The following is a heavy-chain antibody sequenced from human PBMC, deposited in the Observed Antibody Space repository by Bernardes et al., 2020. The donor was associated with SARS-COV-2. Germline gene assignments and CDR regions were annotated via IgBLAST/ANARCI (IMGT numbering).Heavy chain of an antibody. Sequence: GGSLRLSCAASGFTFSSYWMHWVRQAPGKGLVWVSRVNSDGSSTTYADSVKGRFTISRDNAKNTLYLQMNSLRGEDTAVYYCVRESMRFLDFGYWGQGTLVTVSS. CDR3: VRESMRFLDFGY. V-gene: IGHV3-74*01. CDR2: VNSDGSST. CDR1: GFTFSSYW. D-gene: IGHD3-3*01. J-gene: IGHJ4*02.